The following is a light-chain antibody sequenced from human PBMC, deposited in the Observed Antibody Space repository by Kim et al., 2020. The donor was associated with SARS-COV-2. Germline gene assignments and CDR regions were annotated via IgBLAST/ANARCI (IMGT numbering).Light chain of an antibody. J-gene: IGLJ1*01. CDR2: AVS. V-gene: IGLV2-11*01. Sequence: QSALTQPRSVSGSPGQSVTISCTGTSTDVGGYNYVSWYQHHPGKAPKLIIYAVSKRPSGVPDRFSGSKSGNTASLTISGLQAEDEADYYCCSYAGTDPAKVFGTGTKVTGL. CDR3: CSYAGTDPAKV. CDR1: STDVGGYNY.